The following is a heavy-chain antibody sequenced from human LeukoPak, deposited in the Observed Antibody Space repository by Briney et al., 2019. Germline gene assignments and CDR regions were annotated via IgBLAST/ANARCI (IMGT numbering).Heavy chain of an antibody. CDR2: IYTSGST. Sequence: SETLSLTCTVSGGSISSSSYYWGWIRQPAGKGLEWIGRIYTSGSTNYNPSLKSRVTISVDTSKNQFSLKLSSVTAADTAVYYCARTYYDFWSGQRFFYYYMDVWGKGTTVTVSS. V-gene: IGHV4-61*02. CDR3: ARTYYDFWSGQRFFYYYMDV. J-gene: IGHJ6*03. D-gene: IGHD3-3*01. CDR1: GGSISSSSYY.